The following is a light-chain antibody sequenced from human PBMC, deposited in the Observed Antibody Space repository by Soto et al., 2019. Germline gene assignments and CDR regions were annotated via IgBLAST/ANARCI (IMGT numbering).Light chain of an antibody. CDR3: RHYNNWPPET. J-gene: IGKJ1*01. CDR1: QSVSSY. V-gene: IGKV3-15*01. CDR2: DAS. Sequence: IVLTQSSSPIYISHGQRATLSCRPSQSVSSYLAWYQQKPGQAPRLLIYDASTRATGIPARFSGSGSGTEFNLTISSLQSEDFAIYYCRHYNNWPPETFGQGTKVEIK.